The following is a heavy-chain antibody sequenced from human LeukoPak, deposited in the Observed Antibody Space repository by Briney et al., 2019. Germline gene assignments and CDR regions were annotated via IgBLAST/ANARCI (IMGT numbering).Heavy chain of an antibody. CDR2: FDPEDGET. CDR3: ARDEYQLPQVY. D-gene: IGHD2-2*01. J-gene: IGHJ4*02. Sequence: ASVKVSCKVSGYTLTELSMHWVRQAPGKGLEWMGGFDPEDGETIYAQKFQGRVTITADESTSTAYMELSSLRSEDTAVYYCARDEYQLPQVYWGQGTLVTVSS. V-gene: IGHV1-24*01. CDR1: GYTLTELS.